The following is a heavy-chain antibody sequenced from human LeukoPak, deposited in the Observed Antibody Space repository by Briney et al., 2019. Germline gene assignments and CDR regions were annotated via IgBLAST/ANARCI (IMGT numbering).Heavy chain of an antibody. D-gene: IGHD3-9*01. CDR3: ASGDLLTGYYYFDY. CDR1: GGSISSGDYY. Sequence: PSETPSLTCTVSGGSISSGDYYWSWIRQPPGKGLEWIGYIYYSGSTYYNPSLKSRVTISVDTSKNQFSLKLSSVTAADTAVYYCASGDLLTGYYYFDYWGQGTLVTVSS. V-gene: IGHV4-30-4*08. J-gene: IGHJ4*02. CDR2: IYYSGST.